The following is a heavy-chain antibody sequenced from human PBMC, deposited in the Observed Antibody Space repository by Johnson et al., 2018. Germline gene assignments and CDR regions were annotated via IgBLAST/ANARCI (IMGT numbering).Heavy chain of an antibody. Sequence: VQLVQSGAEVKKPGESLKISCKGSGYSFTSYWIGWVRQLPGKGLEWMGIIYPGDSDTRYSPSFHGQVTLSAAKSISTAYLQGSSLKAADTAMYYCARLGGYCSSTSCYSHAFDIWGQGTMVTVSS. J-gene: IGHJ3*02. CDR1: GYSFTSYW. CDR2: IYPGDSDT. D-gene: IGHD2-2*01. CDR3: ARLGGYCSSTSCYSHAFDI. V-gene: IGHV5-51*01.